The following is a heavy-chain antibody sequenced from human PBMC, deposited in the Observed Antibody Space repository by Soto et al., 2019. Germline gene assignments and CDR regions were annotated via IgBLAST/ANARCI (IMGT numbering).Heavy chain of an antibody. J-gene: IGHJ4*02. CDR2: IIPILGIA. CDR3: ARTGCSGGSCYSVELDY. V-gene: IGHV1-69*02. CDR1: GGTFSSYT. D-gene: IGHD2-15*01. Sequence: SVKVSCKASGGTFSSYTISWVRQAPGQGLEWMGRIIPILGIASYAQKFQGRVTITADKSTSTAYMELSSLRSEDTAVYYCARTGCSGGSCYSVELDYWGQGTLVTVSS.